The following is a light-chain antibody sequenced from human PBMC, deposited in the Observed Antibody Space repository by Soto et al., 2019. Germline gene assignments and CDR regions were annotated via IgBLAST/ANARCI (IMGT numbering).Light chain of an antibody. J-gene: IGKJ1*01. CDR2: KAS. V-gene: IGKV1-5*03. Sequence: IQMTQSPSTLSASVCDRVTIACGASQSISSWVAWYQQKPGKGPKLLIYKASHLESGVPSRFSGSGSGTEFTLTISSLQPDDFATYYCQQYNSYSWTFGQGTKVDI. CDR1: QSISSW. CDR3: QQYNSYSWT.